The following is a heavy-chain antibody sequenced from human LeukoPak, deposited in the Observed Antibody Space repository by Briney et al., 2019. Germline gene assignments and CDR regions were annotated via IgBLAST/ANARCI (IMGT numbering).Heavy chain of an antibody. Sequence: PSQTLSLTCAISGDSVSSNSAAWNWIRQSPSRGLEWLGRTYYRSKLYNDYAVSVKSRITINPDTSKNQFSLQLNSVTPEDTAVYYCARDVSYCSSTSCYYYYYYGMDVWGKGTTVTVSS. V-gene: IGHV6-1*01. D-gene: IGHD2-2*01. J-gene: IGHJ6*04. CDR1: GDSVSSNSAA. CDR3: ARDVSYCSSTSCYYYYYYGMDV. CDR2: TYYRSKLYN.